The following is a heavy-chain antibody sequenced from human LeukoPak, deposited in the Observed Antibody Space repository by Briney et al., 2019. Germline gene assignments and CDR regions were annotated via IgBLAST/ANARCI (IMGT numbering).Heavy chain of an antibody. CDR3: ARFSLGY. D-gene: IGHD7-27*01. V-gene: IGHV3-23*01. CDR1: GFTFSNYA. Sequence: GGSLRLSCAASGFTFSNYAMNWVRQAPGKGLKWVSTISDSGGDTYYADSVKGRLTISRDNSKNTVYLQMNSLRAEDTAVYYCARFSLGYWGQGTLVIVSS. J-gene: IGHJ4*02. CDR2: ISDSGGDT.